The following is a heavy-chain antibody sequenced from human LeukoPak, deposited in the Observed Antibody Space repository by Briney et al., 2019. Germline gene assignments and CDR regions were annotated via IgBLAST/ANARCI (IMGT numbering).Heavy chain of an antibody. D-gene: IGHD6-13*01. J-gene: IGHJ5*02. CDR3: ARHSSSWYWFDP. CDR1: GASITSYY. Sequence: PSETLSLTCSVSGASITSYYWSWIRQPPGKGLEWIGYIYTSGSTNYNPSLKSRVTISVDTSKNQFSLKLSSVTAADTAVYYCARHSSSWYWFDPWGQGTLVTVS. V-gene: IGHV4-4*09. CDR2: IYTSGST.